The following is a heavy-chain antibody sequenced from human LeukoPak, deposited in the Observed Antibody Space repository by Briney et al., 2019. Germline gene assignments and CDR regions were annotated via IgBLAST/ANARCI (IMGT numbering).Heavy chain of an antibody. CDR2: IIPIFGTA. Sequence: SVKVSCKASGGTFSSYAISWVRQAPGQGLEWMGGIIPIFGTANYAQKFQGRVTITADESTSTAYMELSSLRSEDTAVYYCAREGGLIATLSYTYYGMDVWGQGTTVTVSS. D-gene: IGHD3-16*01. V-gene: IGHV1-69*13. CDR1: GGTFSSYA. CDR3: AREGGLIATLSYTYYGMDV. J-gene: IGHJ6*02.